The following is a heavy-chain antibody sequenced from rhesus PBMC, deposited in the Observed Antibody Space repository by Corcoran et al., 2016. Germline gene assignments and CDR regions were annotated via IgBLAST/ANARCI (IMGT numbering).Heavy chain of an antibody. Sequence: EVQLVESGGGLVQPGGSLRLSCAASGFTFSSYGMSWVRQAPGKGLEWVSYISNGGGSTYYADSVKGRFTLSRDNSKNTLSLQMNSLRAEDTAVYYCAKRGATEGGIDYWGRGVLVTVSS. D-gene: IGHD1-26*01. CDR1: GFTFSSYG. CDR2: ISNGGGST. CDR3: AKRGATEGGIDY. V-gene: IGHV3S5*01. J-gene: IGHJ4*01.